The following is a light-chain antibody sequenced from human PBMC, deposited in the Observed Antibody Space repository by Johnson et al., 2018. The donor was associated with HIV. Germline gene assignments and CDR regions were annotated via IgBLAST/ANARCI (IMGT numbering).Light chain of an antibody. J-gene: IGLJ1*01. CDR3: AAWDDSLRGV. CDR2: DTN. Sequence: QSVLTQPPSVSAAPGQKVTISCSGSSSNIVNNSVSLYQQLPGTAPKLLIYDTNRRPSGIPDRFSGSKSGTSAILDITGLQTGDEADYYCAAWDDSLRGVFGTGTKVTVL. V-gene: IGLV1-51*01. CDR1: SSNIVNNS.